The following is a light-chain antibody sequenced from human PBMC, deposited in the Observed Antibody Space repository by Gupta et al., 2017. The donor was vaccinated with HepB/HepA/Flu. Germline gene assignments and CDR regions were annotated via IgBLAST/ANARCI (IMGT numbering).Light chain of an antibody. J-gene: IGLJ2*01. V-gene: IGLV3-21*04. CDR2: YHS. CDR3: HVLDSSSDHVV. CDR1: NIGSKS. Sequence: SYVLTQPPSVSVAPGKTARITCGGNNIGSKSVHWYQQKPGHAPVLVIYYHSDRPSGIPDRFSGSNSVNTATLTISRVEAGDEADYYCHVLDSSSDHVVFGGGTKLTVL.